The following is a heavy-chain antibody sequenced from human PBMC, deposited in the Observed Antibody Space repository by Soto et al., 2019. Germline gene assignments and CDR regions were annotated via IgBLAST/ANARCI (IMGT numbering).Heavy chain of an antibody. CDR1: GFTFDDYA. J-gene: IGHJ6*02. V-gene: IGHV3-43D*03. CDR2: ISWDGGST. D-gene: IGHD3-10*01. Sequence: GGSLRLSCAASGFTFDDYAMHWVRQAPGKGLEWVSLISWDGGSTYYADSVKGRFTISRDNSKNSLYLQMNSLRAEDTALYYCAKDRRAYYGSGSYGYGMDVWGQGTTVTVS. CDR3: AKDRRAYYGSGSYGYGMDV.